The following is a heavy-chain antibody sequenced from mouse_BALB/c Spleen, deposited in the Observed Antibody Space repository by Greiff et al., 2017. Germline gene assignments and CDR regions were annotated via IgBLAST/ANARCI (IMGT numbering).Heavy chain of an antibody. J-gene: IGHJ3*01. CDR2: INPSNGGT. CDR1: GYTFTSYY. V-gene: IGHV1S81*02. D-gene: IGHD3-1*01. CDR3: TRSCSGYVSWFAY. Sequence: QVQLQQSGAELVKPGASVKLSCKASGYTFTSYYMYWVKQRPGQGLEWIGEINPSNGGTNFNEKFKSKATLTVDKSSSTAYMQLSSLTSEDSAVYYCTRSCSGYVSWFAYWGQGTLVTVSA.